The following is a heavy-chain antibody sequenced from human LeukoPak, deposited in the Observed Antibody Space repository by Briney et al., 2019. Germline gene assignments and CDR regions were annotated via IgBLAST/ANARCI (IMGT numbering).Heavy chain of an antibody. CDR3: AREKYCGGGNCYHYFDL. CDR1: GGSISSYY. V-gene: IGHV4-4*07. Sequence: SETLSLTCTVSGGSISSYYWSWIRQPAGKGLEWIGRIYTSGSTNYSPSLKSRVTMSVDTSKNQFSLKLSSVTAADTAVYYCAREKYCGGGNCYHYFDLWGQGTLVTVSS. CDR2: IYTSGST. D-gene: IGHD2-15*01. J-gene: IGHJ4*02.